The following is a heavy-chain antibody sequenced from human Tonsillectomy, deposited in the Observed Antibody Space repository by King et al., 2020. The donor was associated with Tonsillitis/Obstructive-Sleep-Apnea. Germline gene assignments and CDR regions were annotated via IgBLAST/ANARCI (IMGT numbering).Heavy chain of an antibody. CDR1: GYTFINYA. V-gene: IGHV1-3*01. Sequence: QLVQSGAEVKKPGASVKVSCKASGYTFINYAIHWVRQAPGQSLEWMGSINGGNGNTKYSQTVQDRVTITRDTSSNTAYMELSSLRSEDTAAYYCARDGACSRTSCALDYWGRGTLVTVSS. D-gene: IGHD2-2*01. CDR2: INGGNGNT. J-gene: IGHJ4*02. CDR3: ARDGACSRTSCALDY.